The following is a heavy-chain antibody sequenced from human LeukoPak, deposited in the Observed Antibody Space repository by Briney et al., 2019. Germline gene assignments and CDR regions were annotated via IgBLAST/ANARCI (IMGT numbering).Heavy chain of an antibody. J-gene: IGHJ4*02. CDR2: FDPEDGET. V-gene: IGHV1-24*01. CDR1: GYTLTELS. D-gene: IGHD3-3*01. Sequence: ASVKVSCKVSGYTLTELSMHWVRQAPGKGLEWMGGFDPEDGETIYAQKFQGRVTITEDTSTDTAYMELSSLRSEDTAVYYCATEIINYDFWSLGYWGQGTLVTVSS. CDR3: ATEIINYDFWSLGY.